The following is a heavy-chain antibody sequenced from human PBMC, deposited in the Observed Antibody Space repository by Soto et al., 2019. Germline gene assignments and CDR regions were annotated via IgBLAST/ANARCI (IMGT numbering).Heavy chain of an antibody. CDR2: ISGSGGST. J-gene: IGHJ6*02. CDR1: GFTFSSYA. D-gene: IGHD4-17*01. Sequence: EVQLLESGGGLVQPGGSLRLSCAASGFTFSSYAMSWVRQAPGKGLEWVSAISGSGGSTYYADSVKGRFTISRDNSKNTLYLQMNSLRAEDTAVYDRAKALRLAYGMDVWGQGTMVTVSS. V-gene: IGHV3-23*01. CDR3: AKALRLAYGMDV.